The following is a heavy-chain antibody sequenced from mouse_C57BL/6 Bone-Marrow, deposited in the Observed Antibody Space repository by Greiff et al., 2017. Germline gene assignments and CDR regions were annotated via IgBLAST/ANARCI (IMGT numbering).Heavy chain of an antibody. CDR1: GFSLTSYG. CDR3: AKALGGSYFDY. V-gene: IGHV2-3*01. J-gene: IGHJ2*01. Sequence: VKLVESGPGLVAPSQSLSITCTVSGFSLTSYGVSWVRQPPGKGLEWLGVIWGDGSTNYHSALISRLSISKDNPKSQVFLQRNSLQTDDTATYYCAKALGGSYFDYWGQGTTLTVSS. D-gene: IGHD4-1*01. CDR2: IWGDGST.